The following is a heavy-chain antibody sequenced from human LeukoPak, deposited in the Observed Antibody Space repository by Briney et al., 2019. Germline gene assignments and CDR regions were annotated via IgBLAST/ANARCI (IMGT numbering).Heavy chain of an antibody. CDR2: IGTAGDT. V-gene: IGHV3-13*01. CDR3: ARAYYDSSGSHYFDY. Sequence: GGSLRLSCAASGFTFRSYDMHWVRQVTGKGLEWVSAIGTAGDTYYPGSVKGRFTISRENAKNSLYLQMNSLRAGDTAVYYCARAYYDSSGSHYFDYWGQGTLVTVSS. J-gene: IGHJ4*02. CDR1: GFTFRSYD. D-gene: IGHD3-22*01.